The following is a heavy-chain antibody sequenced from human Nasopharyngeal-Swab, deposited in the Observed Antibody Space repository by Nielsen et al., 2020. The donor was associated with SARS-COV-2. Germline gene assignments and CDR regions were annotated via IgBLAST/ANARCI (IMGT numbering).Heavy chain of an antibody. CDR3: ARVGGRTSPMGS. CDR1: GFTFRDYW. Sequence: GESPKIPCVASGFTFRDYWMSWVRQAPAKGLEWVASIKQDGSEKNYVDSVKGRFTISRDNAKNSLFLQMDSLITEDTAFYYCARVGGRTSPMGSWGQGTLVTVSS. V-gene: IGHV3-7*01. D-gene: IGHD3-10*01. CDR2: IKQDGSEK. J-gene: IGHJ4*02.